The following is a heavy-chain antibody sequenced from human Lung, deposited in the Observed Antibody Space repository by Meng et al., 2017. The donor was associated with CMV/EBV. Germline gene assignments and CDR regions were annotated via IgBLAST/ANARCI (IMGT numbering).Heavy chain of an antibody. CDR3: ARTQSYYGSGTYNWFDP. CDR1: GYLFTSYD. J-gene: IGHJ5*02. V-gene: IGHV1-8*01. Sequence: GYLFTSYDINWVRQATGQGLEWMGWMNPNSGQTGYAKKFQGRVSFTRNTSMRTAYMELSSLRSEDTAVYFCARTQSYYGSGTYNWFDPWGQGTLVT. CDR2: MNPNSGQT. D-gene: IGHD3-10*01.